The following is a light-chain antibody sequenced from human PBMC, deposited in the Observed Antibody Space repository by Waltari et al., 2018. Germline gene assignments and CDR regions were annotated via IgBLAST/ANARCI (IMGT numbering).Light chain of an antibody. CDR1: QGIGNN. J-gene: IGKJ1*01. V-gene: IGKV1-16*01. CDR2: RAS. CDR3: QQGYSYPRT. Sequence: DIQMTQSPSSLSASVGDTVTITCQARQGIGNNLKWYQQKPGKAPKLLINRASSLQSGIPCRFRGSGSGTDFTLTINSLQPEDFATYYCQQGYSYPRTFGPRTKVEIK.